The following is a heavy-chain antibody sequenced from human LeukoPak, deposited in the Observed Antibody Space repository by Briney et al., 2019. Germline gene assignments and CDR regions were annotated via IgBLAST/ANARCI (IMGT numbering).Heavy chain of an antibody. CDR3: AKVGIRISLIVVVFTTADDWYFDL. D-gene: IGHD3-22*01. CDR2: ISGSGGGT. J-gene: IGHJ2*01. Sequence: GGSLRLSCAASGFTFSNYAMSWVRQAPGKRLEWVSGISGSGGGTYYADSVKGRLTISRDNSKNTLYLQMDSLRAEDTAVYYCAKVGIRISLIVVVFTTADDWYFDLWGRGTLVTVSS. V-gene: IGHV3-23*01. CDR1: GFTFSNYA.